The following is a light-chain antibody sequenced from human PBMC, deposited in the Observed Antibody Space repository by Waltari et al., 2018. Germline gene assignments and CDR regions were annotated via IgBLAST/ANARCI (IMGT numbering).Light chain of an antibody. V-gene: IGLV3-19*01. Sequence: SSELTQDPAVSVALGQTVRTQCQGDSLRSYYASWYQQKPGQAPVLVIYGKNNRPSGIPDRFSGSSAGNTASLTITGAQAEDEADYYCNSRDSSGNNWVFGGGTKLTVL. CDR2: GKN. CDR1: SLRSYY. CDR3: NSRDSSGNNWV. J-gene: IGLJ3*02.